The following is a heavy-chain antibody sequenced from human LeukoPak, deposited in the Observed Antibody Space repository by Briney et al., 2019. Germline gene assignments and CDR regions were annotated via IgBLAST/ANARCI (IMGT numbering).Heavy chain of an antibody. Sequence: GGSLRLSCAVSGFTFSDYAMSWVRQAPGKELEWVLGISFSGRSTNYADSVKGRFIISRDNSNNTLYLQMNSLRAEDTAVYYCAKDREKAVGATIFDHWGQGTLVTVSS. D-gene: IGHD1-26*01. J-gene: IGHJ4*02. CDR1: GFTFSDYA. CDR2: ISFSGRST. V-gene: IGHV3-23*01. CDR3: AKDREKAVGATIFDH.